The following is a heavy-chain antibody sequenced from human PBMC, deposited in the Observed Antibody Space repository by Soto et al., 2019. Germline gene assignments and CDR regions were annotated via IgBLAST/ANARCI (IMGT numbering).Heavy chain of an antibody. CDR3: ARDRRKCGVPFDS. D-gene: IGHD3-10*01. V-gene: IGHV4-4*02. CDR2: VFHGGST. CDR1: GASITSRHW. J-gene: IGHJ4*02. Sequence: QAQLQESGPGLVKPSGTLSLTCDVFGASITSRHWWSWVRQSPGGGLEWIGEVFHGGSTNYNPSLKSRVPVSVDKSRNQFSRILTSLTAADAAVYYCARDRRKCGVPFDSWCQGSRVTVSS.